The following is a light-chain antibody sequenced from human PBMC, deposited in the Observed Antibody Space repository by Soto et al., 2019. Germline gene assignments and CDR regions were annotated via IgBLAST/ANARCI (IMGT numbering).Light chain of an antibody. CDR2: DAS. J-gene: IGKJ4*02. CDR1: QSVSSY. Sequence: EIVLTQSPATLSLSPGERATLSCRASQSVSSYLAWYQQKPGQAPRLLIYDASNRATGIPARFSGSGSGTDFTLTVCRMEGEELGVDCGHQRRGWARTCGGGTRVDIK. CDR3: HQRRGWART. V-gene: IGKV3-11*01.